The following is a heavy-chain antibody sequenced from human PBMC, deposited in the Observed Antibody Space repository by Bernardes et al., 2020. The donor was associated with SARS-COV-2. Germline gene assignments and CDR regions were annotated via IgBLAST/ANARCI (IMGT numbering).Heavy chain of an antibody. D-gene: IGHD3-10*01. CDR1: GINFRKYV. Sequence: GGSLRLSCADSGINFRKYVMSWVRQAPGKGLEWVSGISTSGTTTYYADSVKGRFTISRDNSERILYLEMNGLRAEDTAVYYCARGGLTLVRAVDSWGQGTMVSVSA. V-gene: IGHV3-23*01. J-gene: IGHJ5*01. CDR2: ISTSGTTT. CDR3: ARGGLTLVRAVDS.